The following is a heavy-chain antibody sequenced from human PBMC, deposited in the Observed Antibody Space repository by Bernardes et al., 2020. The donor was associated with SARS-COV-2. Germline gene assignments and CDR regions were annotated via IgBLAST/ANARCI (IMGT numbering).Heavy chain of an antibody. CDR1: GCSISIYQ. CDR3: ARGYVGHCGDCDFDYNWFDP. V-gene: IGHV4-59*01. CDR2: INYNANA. D-gene: IGHD3-9*01. J-gene: IGHJ5*02. Sequence: SETLSLTCTVSGCSISIYQWSWMRQSPGKGLEFIGYINYNANANYNPSLRSRVTISFDTSKTQLSLKLTSVTAADTAVYYCARGYVGHCGDCDFDYNWFDPWGQGTLVTISS.